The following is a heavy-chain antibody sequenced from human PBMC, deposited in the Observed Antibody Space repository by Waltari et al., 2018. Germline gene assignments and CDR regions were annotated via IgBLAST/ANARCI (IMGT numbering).Heavy chain of an antibody. D-gene: IGHD3-10*01. V-gene: IGHV4-59*01. CDR3: ARGGLTMLSNWFDP. Sequence: QVQLQESGPGLVKPSETLSLTCSVSGSSINTYYWIWIRQPPGKGLEYIGYIYSSGSSNYNPSFKSRVNISLDMSKNQFSLKLTSVTAADTAVYYCARGGLTMLSNWFDPWGQGTLVTVSS. CDR1: GSSINTYY. CDR2: IYSSGSS. J-gene: IGHJ5*02.